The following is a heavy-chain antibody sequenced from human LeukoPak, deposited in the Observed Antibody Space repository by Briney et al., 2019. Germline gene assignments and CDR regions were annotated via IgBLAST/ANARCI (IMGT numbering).Heavy chain of an antibody. CDR1: GFTFSSYS. V-gene: IGHV3-21*01. J-gene: IGHJ3*02. CDR3: ARDRSSGSHHAFDI. Sequence: PGGSLRLSCAASGFTFSSYSMNWVRQAPGKGLEWVSSISSSSSYIYYADSVKGRFTISRDNAKNSLYLQMNSLRAEDTAVYYCARDRSSGSHHAFDIWGHGTMVTVSS. D-gene: IGHD3-22*01. CDR2: ISSSSSYI.